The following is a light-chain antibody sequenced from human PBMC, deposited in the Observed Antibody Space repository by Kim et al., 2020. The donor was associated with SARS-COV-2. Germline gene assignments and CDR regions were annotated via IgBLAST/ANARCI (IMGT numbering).Light chain of an antibody. Sequence: IVLTQSPGTLSLSPGEGATLSCRASQHVYKGYLAWYQQRLGQAPRLLIYQTSNWATGIPDRFSGSVSGTDFTLTISRLEHEDFAVYYCKQYGSAAPYTCGQGTDL. J-gene: IGKJ2*01. CDR3: KQYGSAAPYT. V-gene: IGKV3-20*01. CDR2: QTS. CDR1: QHVYKGY.